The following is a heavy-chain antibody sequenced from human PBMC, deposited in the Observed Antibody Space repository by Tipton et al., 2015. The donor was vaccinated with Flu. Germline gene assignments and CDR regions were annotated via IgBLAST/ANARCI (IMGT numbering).Heavy chain of an antibody. CDR1: GDSISSGTYY. J-gene: IGHJ6*02. V-gene: IGHV4-61*02. Sequence: TLSLTCTVSGDSISSGTYYWSWIRQPAGKGLEWIGRVYTSGSTNYNPSLRSRVTISVDTSKNQCSLKLSSVTAADTAVYYCARDDGDYGLGSYHYYYGMDVWGQGTTVTVSS. D-gene: IGHD3-10*01. CDR3: ARDDGDYGLGSYHYYYGMDV. CDR2: VYTSGST.